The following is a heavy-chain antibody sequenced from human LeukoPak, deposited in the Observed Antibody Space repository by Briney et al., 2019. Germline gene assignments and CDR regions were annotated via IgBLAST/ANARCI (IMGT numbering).Heavy chain of an antibody. V-gene: IGHV1-8*01. CDR2: MNPNSGNT. Sequence: ASVKVSCKASVYTFPSYDLNWVRQATRQGLDWMGWMNPNSGNTGYAQKFQGRVTMARNTSISTAYMELSSLRSEDTAVYYCARGHVIAAAVSWGQGTLVTVSS. CDR1: VYTFPSYD. CDR3: ARGHVIAAAVS. J-gene: IGHJ4*02. D-gene: IGHD6-13*01.